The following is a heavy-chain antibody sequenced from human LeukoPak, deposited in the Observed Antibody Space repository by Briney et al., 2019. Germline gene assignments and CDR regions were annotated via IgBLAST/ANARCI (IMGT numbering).Heavy chain of an antibody. D-gene: IGHD1-26*01. CDR2: IRQDGSAK. Sequence: GGSLRLSCAASGFTFSRYWMSWVRQAPGKGLEWVGNIRQDGSAKYYLDSVKGRFTISRDNAKNSLYLQMNSLRAEDTALYYCAKGYTGTYEASYFDYWGREPWSPSPQ. V-gene: IGHV3-7*03. J-gene: IGHJ4*02. CDR1: GFTFSRYW. CDR3: AKGYTGTYEASYFDY.